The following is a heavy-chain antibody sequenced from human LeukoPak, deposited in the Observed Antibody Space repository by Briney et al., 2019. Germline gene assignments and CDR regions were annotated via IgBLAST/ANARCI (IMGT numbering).Heavy chain of an antibody. CDR2: IRSKAYGGTT. CDR3: TRDREAAAGIAAFSEFDY. Sequence: GGSLRLSCTASGFTFGDYAMSWFRQAPGKGLEWVGFIRSKAYGGTTEYTASVKGRFTISRDDSKSIAYLQMNSLKTEDTAVYYCTRDREAAAGIAAFSEFDYWGQGTLVTVSS. V-gene: IGHV3-49*01. J-gene: IGHJ4*02. D-gene: IGHD6-13*01. CDR1: GFTFGDYA.